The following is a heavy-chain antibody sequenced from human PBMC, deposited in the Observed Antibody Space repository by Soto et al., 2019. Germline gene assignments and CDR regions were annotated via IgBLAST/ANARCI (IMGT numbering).Heavy chain of an antibody. Sequence: SETLSLTCTVSGGSISSSSYYWGWIRQPPGKGLEWIGSIYYSGSTYYNPSLKSRVTISVDTSKNQFSLKLSSVTAADTAVYYCARHENLRFLEWTYAFDPWGQGTLVTVSS. CDR2: IYYSGST. J-gene: IGHJ5*02. CDR1: GGSISSSSYY. D-gene: IGHD3-3*01. CDR3: ARHENLRFLEWTYAFDP. V-gene: IGHV4-39*01.